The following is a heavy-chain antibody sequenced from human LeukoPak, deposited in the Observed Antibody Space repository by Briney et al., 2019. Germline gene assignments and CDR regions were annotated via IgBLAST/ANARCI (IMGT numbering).Heavy chain of an antibody. D-gene: IGHD2-2*01. J-gene: IGHJ3*02. V-gene: IGHV4-39*07. CDR1: GGSISSSCYY. CDR2: IYYSGST. CDR3: ARVILLRYCSSTSCYGSDAFDI. Sequence: PSETLSLTCTVSGGSISSSCYYWGWIRQPPGKGLEWIGSIYYSGSTYYNPSLKSRVTVSVDTSKNQFSLKLSSVTAADTAVYYCARVILLRYCSSTSCYGSDAFDIWGQGTMVTVSS.